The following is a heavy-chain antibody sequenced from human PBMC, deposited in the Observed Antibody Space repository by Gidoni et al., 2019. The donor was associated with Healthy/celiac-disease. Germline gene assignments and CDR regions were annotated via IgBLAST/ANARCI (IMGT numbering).Heavy chain of an antibody. J-gene: IGHJ3*02. Sequence: QLQLQESGPGLVKPSETLSLTCTVSGGSISSSSYYWGWIRQPPGKGLEWIGSIYYSGSTDYNPSLKSRVTISVDTSKNQFSLKLSSVTAADTAVYYCARDYYDSSGYWVRAFDIWGQGTMVTVSS. D-gene: IGHD3-22*01. V-gene: IGHV4-39*07. CDR2: IYYSGST. CDR3: ARDYYDSSGYWVRAFDI. CDR1: GGSISSSSYY.